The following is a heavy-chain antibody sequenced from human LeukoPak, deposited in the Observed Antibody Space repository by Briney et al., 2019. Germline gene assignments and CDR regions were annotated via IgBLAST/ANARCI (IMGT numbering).Heavy chain of an antibody. CDR1: GFTFSDHY. CDR3: ARERITFGRVIVPNYFDS. D-gene: IGHD3-16*02. J-gene: IGHJ4*02. V-gene: IGHV3-11*04. CDR2: ISNIGNTM. Sequence: GGSLRLSRAASGFTFSDHYMSWIRQAPGKGLEGVSYISNIGNTMYHADSVKGRFTISRDNAKNSLYLEMSSLRAEDTAVYYCARERITFGRVIVPNYFDSWGQGTLVTVSS.